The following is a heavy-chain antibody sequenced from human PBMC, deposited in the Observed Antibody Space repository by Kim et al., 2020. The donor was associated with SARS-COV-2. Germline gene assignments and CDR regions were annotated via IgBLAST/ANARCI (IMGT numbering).Heavy chain of an antibody. V-gene: IGHV4-59*08. D-gene: IGHD6-13*01. J-gene: IGHJ3*02. Sequence: NPALKSRVTISVDTSKNQFSLKLSSVTAADTAVYYCARQSSSWYFGAFDIWGQGTMVTVSS. CDR3: ARQSSSWYFGAFDI.